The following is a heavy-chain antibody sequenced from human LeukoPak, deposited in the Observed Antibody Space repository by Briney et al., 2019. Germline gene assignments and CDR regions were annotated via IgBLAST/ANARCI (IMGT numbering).Heavy chain of an antibody. CDR1: GFTFSGYD. J-gene: IGHJ4*02. CDR3: AKSDFSSSRLN. V-gene: IGHV3-74*01. Sequence: GGSLRLSCAVSGFTFSGYDMNWVRQAPGKGLVWVSRINSDGISTTYADSVKGRFTISRDNAKNTLYLQMNSLRAKDTAVYYCAKSDFSSSRLNWGQGTLVTVSS. D-gene: IGHD6-13*01. CDR2: INSDGIST.